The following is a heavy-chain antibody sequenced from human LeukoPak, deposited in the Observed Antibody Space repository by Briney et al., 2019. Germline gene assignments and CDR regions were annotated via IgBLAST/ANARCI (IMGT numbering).Heavy chain of an antibody. CDR3: ARGADSSGLFDY. J-gene: IGHJ4*02. CDR2: IYYSGST. V-gene: IGHV4-39*01. D-gene: IGHD3-22*01. Sequence: SETLSLTCTVSGGSISSSSYYWGWIRQPPGNGLEWIGSIYYSGSTYYNPSLKSRVTISVDTSKNQFSLKLSSVTAADTAVYYCARGADSSGLFDYWGQGNLVTVSS. CDR1: GGSISSSSYY.